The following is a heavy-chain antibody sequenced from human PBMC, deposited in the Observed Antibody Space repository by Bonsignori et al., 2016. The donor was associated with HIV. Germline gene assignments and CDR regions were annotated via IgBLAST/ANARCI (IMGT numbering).Heavy chain of an antibody. J-gene: IGHJ6*03. V-gene: IGHV5-51*01. CDR3: ARRGGETTFGILMSQNHMDV. CDR2: VYPGDSDV. D-gene: IGHD3-3*01. CDR1: GYNFTNYW. Sequence: GESLKISCETSGYNFTNYWIVWVRQAPGKGLEWMGSVYPGDSDVKYSPSFRGQVTISADRSITAAYLQWSSLKASDTAMYYCARRGGETTFGILMSQNHMDVWGRGTMVTVSS.